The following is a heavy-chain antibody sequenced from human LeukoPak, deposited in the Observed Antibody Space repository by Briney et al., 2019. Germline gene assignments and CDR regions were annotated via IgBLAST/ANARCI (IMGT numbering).Heavy chain of an antibody. CDR1: GGSISRSSYY. Sequence: SETLSLTCTVSGGSISRSSYYWGWIRQPPGKGLEWIGTLYYSGSTNYNPSLKSRVTMSVDTSKNQFSLKLSSVTAADTAVYYCARSNYVWGSYRPRQSDAFDIWGQGTMVTVSS. CDR3: ARSNYVWGSYRPRQSDAFDI. D-gene: IGHD3-16*02. V-gene: IGHV4-39*07. J-gene: IGHJ3*02. CDR2: LYYSGST.